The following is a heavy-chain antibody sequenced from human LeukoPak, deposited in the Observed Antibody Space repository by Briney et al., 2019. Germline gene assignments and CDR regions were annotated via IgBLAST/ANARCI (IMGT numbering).Heavy chain of an antibody. CDR3: ARGRKYSYGKAPFDY. V-gene: IGHV1-8*01. D-gene: IGHD5-18*01. J-gene: IGHJ4*02. CDR2: MNPNSGNT. Sequence: ASVKVSCKASGNTFTSYDINWVRQATGQGLEWMGWMNPNSGNTGYAQKFQGRVSMTRNTSISTAYMELSSLRPEDTAVYYCARGRKYSYGKAPFDYWGQGTLVTVSS. CDR1: GNTFTSYD.